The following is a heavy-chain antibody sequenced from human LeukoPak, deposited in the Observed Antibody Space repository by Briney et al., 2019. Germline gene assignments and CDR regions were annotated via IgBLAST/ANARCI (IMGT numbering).Heavy chain of an antibody. V-gene: IGHV1-3*01. Sequence: ASVKVSCTASGYTFINFAINWGRQAPGQRPEWMGWINAGNGNTKYSQKFQGRVTITRGTSASTAYMELSSLTSEDTAVYYCARGPRAAADDYWGQGTLVTVSS. CDR3: ARGPRAAADDY. D-gene: IGHD6-13*01. CDR2: INAGNGNT. CDR1: GYTFINFA. J-gene: IGHJ4*02.